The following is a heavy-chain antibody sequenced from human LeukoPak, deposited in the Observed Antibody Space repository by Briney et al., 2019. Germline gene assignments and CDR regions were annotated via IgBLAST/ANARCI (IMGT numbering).Heavy chain of an antibody. D-gene: IGHD1-1*01. V-gene: IGHV1-24*01. CDR2: FDPEDGET. CDR1: GYTLTELS. J-gene: IGHJ3*02. CDR3: ATTTWNDVRFVAFDI. Sequence: ASVKVSCKVSGYTLTELSMHWVRQAPGKGLEWMGGFDPEDGETIYAQKFQGRVTMTEDTSTDTAYMELSSQRSEDTAVYYCATTTWNDVRFVAFDIWGQGTMVTVSS.